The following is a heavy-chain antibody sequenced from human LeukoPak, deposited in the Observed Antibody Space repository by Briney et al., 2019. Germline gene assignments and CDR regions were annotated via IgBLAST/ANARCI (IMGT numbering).Heavy chain of an antibody. Sequence: GGSLRLSCAASGFTLSSYAMSWVRQTPEKGLEWVSAITGSGDDTFYADSVKGRFTISRDNSRNTLYLQMNSLRAEDTAVYNCVKGSKTSRPYYFDYWGQGALVTVSS. V-gene: IGHV3-23*01. CDR3: VKGSKTSRPYYFDY. CDR1: GFTLSSYA. J-gene: IGHJ4*02. CDR2: ITGSGDDT.